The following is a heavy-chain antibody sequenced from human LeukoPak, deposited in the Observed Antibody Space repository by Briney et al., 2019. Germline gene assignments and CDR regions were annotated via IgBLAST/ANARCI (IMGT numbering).Heavy chain of an antibody. CDR2: MNPNSGNT. D-gene: IGHD6-13*01. CDR3: ARGFPIRSSSWYQIDY. CDR1: GYTFTSYD. J-gene: IGHJ4*02. V-gene: IGHV1-8*01. Sequence: GASVKVSCKXSGYTFTSYDINWVRQATGQGLEWMGWMNPNSGNTGYAQKFQGRVTMTRNTSISTAYMELSSLRSEDTAVYYCARGFPIRSSSWYQIDYWGQGTLVTVSS.